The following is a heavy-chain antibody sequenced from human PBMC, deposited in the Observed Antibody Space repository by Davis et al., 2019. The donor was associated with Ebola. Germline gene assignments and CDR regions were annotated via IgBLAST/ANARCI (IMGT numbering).Heavy chain of an antibody. Sequence: ASVKVSCKASGYTFITYDIFWVRQVPGQGLEWMGWMNPNTNKTGYAPKFQGRVTMTWNNSITTAYLEVRSLTSDDTSAYYCARGGYSYGYGLDFWGQGSLVTVSS. CDR2: MNPNTNKT. CDR1: GYTFITYD. CDR3: ARGGYSYGYGLDF. D-gene: IGHD5-18*01. V-gene: IGHV1-8*01. J-gene: IGHJ4*02.